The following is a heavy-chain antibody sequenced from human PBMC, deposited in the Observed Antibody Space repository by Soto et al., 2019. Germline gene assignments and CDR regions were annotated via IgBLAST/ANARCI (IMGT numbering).Heavy chain of an antibody. CDR2: ISYDGSNK. CDR1: GFTFSSYG. D-gene: IGHD3-22*01. J-gene: IGHJ1*01. CDR3: AKETYYYDSSGPKYFQH. Sequence: PGGSLRLSCAASGFTFSSYGMHWVRQAPGKGLEWVAVISYDGSNKYYADSVKGRFTISRDNSKNTLYLQMNSLRAEDTAVYYCAKETYYYDSSGPKYFQHWGQGTLVTVSS. V-gene: IGHV3-30*18.